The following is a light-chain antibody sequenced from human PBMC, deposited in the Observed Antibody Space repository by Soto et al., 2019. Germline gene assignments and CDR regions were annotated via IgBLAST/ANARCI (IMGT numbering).Light chain of an antibody. V-gene: IGKV3-11*01. Sequence: DIILTQSPATLSLSPGERATLSCRASQTVINYLAWYQQKPGQAPRLLIYDASSRASGIPDRFSGSGSGTDFTLTISSLEPEDFAVYYCQQHANRRPFGGGTKVEI. J-gene: IGKJ4*01. CDR3: QQHANRRP. CDR2: DAS. CDR1: QTVINY.